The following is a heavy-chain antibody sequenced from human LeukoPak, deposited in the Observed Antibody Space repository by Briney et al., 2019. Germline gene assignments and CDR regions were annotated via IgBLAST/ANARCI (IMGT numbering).Heavy chain of an antibody. D-gene: IGHD3-22*01. CDR3: AESEAAGWLRGYYYYMDV. CDR2: IYYSGST. J-gene: IGHJ6*03. V-gene: IGHV4-39*07. Sequence: SETLSLTCTVSGGSISSSSYYWGWIRQPPGKGLEWIGSIYYSGSTYYNPSLKSRVTISVDTSKNQFSLKLSSVTAADTAVYYCAESEAAGWLRGYYYYMDVWGKGTTVTVSS. CDR1: GGSISSSSYY.